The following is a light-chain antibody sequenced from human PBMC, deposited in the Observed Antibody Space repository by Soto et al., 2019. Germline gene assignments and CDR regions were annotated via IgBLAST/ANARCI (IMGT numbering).Light chain of an antibody. J-gene: IGKJ4*01. CDR2: DAS. Sequence: EVGLTQSPATLSLSPGGRATLSFMAMQSLSRSLAWYQQKPGQAPRLLIYDASNRATGIPARFSGSGSGTDFTLTISSLEPEDFALYYCQHRANWPLTFGGGTKVDIK. CDR1: QSLSRS. CDR3: QHRANWPLT. V-gene: IGKV3-11*01.